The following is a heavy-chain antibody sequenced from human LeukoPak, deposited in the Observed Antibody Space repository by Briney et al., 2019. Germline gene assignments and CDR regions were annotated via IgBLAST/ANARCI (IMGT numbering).Heavy chain of an antibody. V-gene: IGHV3-23*01. Sequence: PGGSLRLSCAASGFTFSSYAMSWVRQAPGKGLEWVSAISGSGGSTYYADSVKGRFTISRDNSKNTLYLQMNSLRAEDTAVYYCAKDRIAARPGFAEFDYWGQGTLVTVSS. J-gene: IGHJ4*02. CDR1: GFTFSSYA. CDR2: ISGSGGST. D-gene: IGHD6-6*01. CDR3: AKDRIAARPGFAEFDY.